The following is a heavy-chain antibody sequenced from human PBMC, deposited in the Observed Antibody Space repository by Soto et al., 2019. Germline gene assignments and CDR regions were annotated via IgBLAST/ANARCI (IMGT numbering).Heavy chain of an antibody. CDR1: GYTFTGYY. V-gene: IGHV1-2*04. Sequence: ASVKVSCKASGYTFTGYYMHWVRQAPGQGLEWMGWINPNSGGTNYAQKFQGWVTMTRDTSISTAYMELSRLRSDDTAVYYCARMNYDYIWGSYWGYYYYMDVWGQGTLVTVSS. CDR3: ARMNYDYIWGSYWGYYYYMDV. J-gene: IGHJ6*03. D-gene: IGHD3-16*01. CDR2: INPNSGGT.